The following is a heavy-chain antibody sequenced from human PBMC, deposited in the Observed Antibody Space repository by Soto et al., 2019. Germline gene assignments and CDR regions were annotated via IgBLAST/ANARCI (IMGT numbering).Heavy chain of an antibody. CDR3: ARRHIVVVPAAICHGRGIAVAGTYRYYYYYGMDV. CDR1: GRSFSGYF. Sequence: PSDTLSLTCAVYGRSFSGYFWSWIRQPPGKGLEWIGEINNCGSTNYNPSLKRRTTISVDTSKNQFSLKLISVTAEDKAVYYCARRHIVVVPAAICHGRGIAVAGTYRYYYYYGMDVWGQGTTVT. V-gene: IGHV4-34*01. CDR2: INNCGST. J-gene: IGHJ6*02. D-gene: IGHD2-2*01.